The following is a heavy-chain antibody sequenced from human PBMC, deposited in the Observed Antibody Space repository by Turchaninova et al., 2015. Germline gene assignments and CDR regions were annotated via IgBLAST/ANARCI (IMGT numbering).Heavy chain of an antibody. V-gene: IGHV4-38-2*02. D-gene: IGHD1-26*01. Sequence: QVQLQESGPGLVKPSETLSLTCAVSGYSISSGYYWGWIRQPPGKGLEWIGRIYNRGRTDYTRSPMSRVHSSVATSRTQFSLKLDYVTAADTAVYYCARDSIVGATFHYYYGMDVWGQGTTVTVSS. CDR2: IYNRGRT. CDR3: ARDSIVGATFHYYYGMDV. CDR1: GYSISSGYY. J-gene: IGHJ6*02.